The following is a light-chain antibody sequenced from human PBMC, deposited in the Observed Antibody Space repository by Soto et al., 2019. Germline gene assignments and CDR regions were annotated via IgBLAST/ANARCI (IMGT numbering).Light chain of an antibody. V-gene: IGLV2-11*01. CDR3: CSYAAANYV. CDR1: SSDVGGYNY. Sequence: QSVLTQPRSVSGSPGQSVTISCTGTSSDVGGYNYVSWYQLHPGKAPKLLIHDVTKRPSGVPDRFSGSKSGNTASLTISGLQAEDEADYYCCSYAAANYVFGTGTKVTVL. CDR2: DVT. J-gene: IGLJ1*01.